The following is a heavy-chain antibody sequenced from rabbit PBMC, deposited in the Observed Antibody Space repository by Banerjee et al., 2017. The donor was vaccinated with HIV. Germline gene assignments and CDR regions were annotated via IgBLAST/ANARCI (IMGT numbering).Heavy chain of an antibody. CDR2: IYTGSSGST. D-gene: IGHD6-1*01. Sequence: QSLEESGGDLVKPGASLTLTCTASGFSLTSNYYMCWVRQAPGKGLEWIACIYTGSSGSTYYASWAKGRFTISKTSSTTVTLQMTSLTAADTATYFCARSTYAYGYTPYFDLWGPGTLVTV. V-gene: IGHV1S40*01. CDR3: ARSTYAYGYTPYFDL. CDR1: GFSLTSNYY. J-gene: IGHJ4*01.